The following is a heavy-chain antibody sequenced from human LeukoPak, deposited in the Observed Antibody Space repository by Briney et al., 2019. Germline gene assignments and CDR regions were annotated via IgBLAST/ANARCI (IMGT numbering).Heavy chain of an antibody. V-gene: IGHV1-69*04. CDR1: GGTFSSYA. CDR2: IIPILGIA. D-gene: IGHD2-2*01. Sequence: SVKVSCKASGGTFSSYAISWVRQAPGQGLEWMGRIIPILGIANYAQKFQGRVTISADKSTSTAYMELSSLRSEDTAVYYCASHPPAVVPAAIAQVNSFDPWGQGTLVTVSS. J-gene: IGHJ5*02. CDR3: ASHPPAVVPAAIAQVNSFDP.